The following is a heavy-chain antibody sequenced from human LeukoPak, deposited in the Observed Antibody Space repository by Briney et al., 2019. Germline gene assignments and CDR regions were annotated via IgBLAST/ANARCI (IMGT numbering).Heavy chain of an antibody. CDR3: ARVGAMRWDY. D-gene: IGHD1-26*01. CDR2: ISSSSTI. CDR1: GFTSSNYS. Sequence: GGSLRLSCAASGFTSSNYSMNWVRQVPGKGLEWVSYISSSSTIYYAGAVKGRFTISRDNAKNSLYLQMNGLRAEDTAVYYCARVGAMRWDYWGKGTLVTVSS. V-gene: IGHV3-48*01. J-gene: IGHJ4*02.